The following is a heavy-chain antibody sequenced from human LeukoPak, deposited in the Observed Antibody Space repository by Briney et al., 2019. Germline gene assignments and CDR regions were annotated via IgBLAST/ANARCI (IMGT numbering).Heavy chain of an antibody. J-gene: IGHJ4*01. D-gene: IGHD3-22*01. CDR3: ARDSSGYVDY. V-gene: IGHV3-48*01. CDR2: ISSSSSTI. CDR1: GFTFSSYS. Sequence: GGSLRLSCAVSGFTFSSYSMNWVRQAPGKGLEWVSYISSSSSTIYYADSVKGRFTISRDNAKNSLYLQMNSLRAEDTAVYYCARDSSGYVDYWGQEPWSPSPQ.